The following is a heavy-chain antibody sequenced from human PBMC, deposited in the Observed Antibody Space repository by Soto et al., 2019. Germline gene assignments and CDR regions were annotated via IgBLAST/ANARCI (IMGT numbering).Heavy chain of an antibody. V-gene: IGHV4-31*03. CDR2: IFHSGSI. CDR1: GGSVTSGGFY. D-gene: IGHD5-12*01. Sequence: QVQLQESGPGLVKPSQTLSLICTVSGGSVTSGGFYWSWIRQHPGKGLEWIGYIFHSGSIYYNPSLTSRVAMSMDILKNQFSLKLSSVSAADTAVYYCARGGYGDNWFDPWGQGTLVTVSS. J-gene: IGHJ5*02. CDR3: ARGGYGDNWFDP.